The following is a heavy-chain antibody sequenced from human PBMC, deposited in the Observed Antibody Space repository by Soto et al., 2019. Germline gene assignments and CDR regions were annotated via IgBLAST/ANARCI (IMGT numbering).Heavy chain of an antibody. V-gene: IGHV4-34*01. CDR2: INDSGST. CDR1: GGSLSGYY. Sequence: SETLSLTCAVYGGSLSGYYWSWIRQPPGKGLEWLGEINDSGSTTYNPSLASRVTISVDTSKNQFSLKLSSVTAADTAVYYCARYDYVWGSYRNNWFDPWGQGTLVTVSS. J-gene: IGHJ5*02. CDR3: ARYDYVWGSYRNNWFDP. D-gene: IGHD3-16*02.